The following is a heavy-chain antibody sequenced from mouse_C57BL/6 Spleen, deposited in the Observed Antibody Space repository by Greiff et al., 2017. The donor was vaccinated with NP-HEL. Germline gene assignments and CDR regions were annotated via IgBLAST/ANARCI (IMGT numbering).Heavy chain of an antibody. CDR1: GFTFSSYG. J-gene: IGHJ2*01. CDR3: ARGSITPYYFDY. D-gene: IGHD1-1*01. V-gene: IGHV5-6*01. CDR2: ISSGGSYT. Sequence: EVQLVESGGDLVKPGGSLKLSCAASGFTFSSYGMSWVRQTPDKRLEWVATISSGGSYTYYPDSVKGRFTISRDNAKNTLYLQMSSLKSEDTAMYYCARGSITPYYFDYWGQGTTLTVSS.